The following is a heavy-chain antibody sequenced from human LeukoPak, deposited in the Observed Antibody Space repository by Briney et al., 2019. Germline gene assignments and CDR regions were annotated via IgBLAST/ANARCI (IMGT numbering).Heavy chain of an antibody. CDR2: ISSSGSTI. Sequence: GGSLRLSCAASGFTFSSYEMNWVRQAPGKGLEWVSYISSSGSTIYYADSVKGRFTISRDNAKNPLYLQMNSLRAEDTAVYYCARWGSGWYDPLDYWGQGTLVTVSS. V-gene: IGHV3-48*03. J-gene: IGHJ4*02. D-gene: IGHD6-19*01. CDR1: GFTFSSYE. CDR3: ARWGSGWYDPLDY.